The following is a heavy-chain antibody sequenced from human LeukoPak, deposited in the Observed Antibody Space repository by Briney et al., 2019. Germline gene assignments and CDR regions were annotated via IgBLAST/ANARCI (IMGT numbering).Heavy chain of an antibody. J-gene: IGHJ4*02. Sequence: SETLSLTCTVSGGSISSYYWSWIRQPPGKGLEWIGYIYPSGSTNYNPSLKSRVTISRDTSKNQFSLRLSAVTAADTAVYYCAGSAAYFFDYWGQGALVTVSS. CDR1: GGSISSYY. V-gene: IGHV4-4*09. D-gene: IGHD2-2*01. CDR2: IYPSGST. CDR3: AGSAAYFFDY.